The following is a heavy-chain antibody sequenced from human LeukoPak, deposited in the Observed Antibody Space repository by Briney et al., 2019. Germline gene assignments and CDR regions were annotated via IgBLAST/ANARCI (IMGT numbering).Heavy chain of an antibody. CDR2: ISSNGGST. V-gene: IGHV3-64*01. Sequence: GGSLRLSCAASGFTFSSYAMHWVRQAPGKGLEYVSAISSNGGSTYYANSVKGRFTIPRDNSKNTLYLQMGSLRAEDMAMYYCAQEEGWGQGTLVTVSS. J-gene: IGHJ4*02. CDR3: AQEEG. CDR1: GFTFSSYA.